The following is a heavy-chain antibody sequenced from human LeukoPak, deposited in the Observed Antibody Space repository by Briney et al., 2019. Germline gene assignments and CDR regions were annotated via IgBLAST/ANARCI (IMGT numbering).Heavy chain of an antibody. J-gene: IGHJ4*02. V-gene: IGHV3-30*18. Sequence: PGGSLRLSCAASGFTVSSYGMHWVRQAPGKGLEWVAVISYDGSNKYYADSVKGRFTISRDNPKNTLYLQMNSLRAEDTAVYYCAKDEGYCSSTSCYATLDYWGQGTLVTVSS. CDR1: GFTVSSYG. D-gene: IGHD2-2*01. CDR2: ISYDGSNK. CDR3: AKDEGYCSSTSCYATLDY.